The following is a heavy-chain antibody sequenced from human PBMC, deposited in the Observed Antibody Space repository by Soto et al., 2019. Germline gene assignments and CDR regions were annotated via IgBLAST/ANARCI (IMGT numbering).Heavy chain of an antibody. CDR1: GYTFTSYA. Sequence: ASVKVSXKASGYTFTSYAMHWVRQAPGQRLEWMGWINAGNGNTKYSQKFQGRVTITRDTSASTAYMELSSLRSEDTAVYYCARGGSLYWYFNLWGRGTLVTVSS. CDR2: INAGNGNT. D-gene: IGHD1-26*01. CDR3: ARGGSLYWYFNL. V-gene: IGHV1-3*01. J-gene: IGHJ2*01.